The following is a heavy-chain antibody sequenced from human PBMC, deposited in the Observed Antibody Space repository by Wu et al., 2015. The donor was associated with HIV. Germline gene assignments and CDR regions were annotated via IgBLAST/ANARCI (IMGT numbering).Heavy chain of an antibody. D-gene: IGHD3-22*01. Sequence: QVHLEQSGGEVKKPGASVKVSCKTSGYTFTGYGINWVRQAPGQGLEWMGWINTFNGNRHYAQNLQGRVTITADGSTTTVYMELSSLRSADTAVYYCARREGIRRRGGDGIRTYNYDSRSVTSTYYMDV. V-gene: IGHV1-18*01. J-gene: IGHJ6*03. CDR3: ARREGIRRRGGDGIRTYNYDSRSVTSTYYMDV. CDR2: INTFNGNR. CDR1: GYTFTGYG.